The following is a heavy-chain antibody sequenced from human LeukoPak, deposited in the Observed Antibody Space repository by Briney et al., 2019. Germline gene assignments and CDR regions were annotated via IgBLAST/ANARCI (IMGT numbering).Heavy chain of an antibody. CDR2: ISAYSGDT. D-gene: IGHD1-26*01. CDR3: AYSGSDGIDY. J-gene: IGHJ4*02. CDR1: GYTFTSYG. Sequence: GASVKVSCQASGYTFTSYGISWVRQAPGQGLEWMGWISAYSGDTNYAQKFQGRATMTTDTSTSTAYMELRSLRSDDTAVYYCAYSGSDGIDYWGQGTLVTVSS. V-gene: IGHV1-18*01.